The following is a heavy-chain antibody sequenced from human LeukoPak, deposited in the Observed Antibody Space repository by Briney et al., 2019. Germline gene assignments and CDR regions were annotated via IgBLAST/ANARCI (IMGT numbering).Heavy chain of an antibody. J-gene: IGHJ4*02. CDR1: GGSFSGYY. CDR2: INHSGST. V-gene: IGHV4-34*01. CDR3: ARGPWGPGGECSSTSCPYDY. D-gene: IGHD2-2*01. Sequence: PSETLSLTCAVSGGSFSGYYWSWIRQPPGKGLEWIAEINHSGSTNYNPSIKSRVTISVDTSKNQFSLKLSSVTAADTAVYYCARGPWGPGGECSSTSCPYDYWGQGTLVTVSS.